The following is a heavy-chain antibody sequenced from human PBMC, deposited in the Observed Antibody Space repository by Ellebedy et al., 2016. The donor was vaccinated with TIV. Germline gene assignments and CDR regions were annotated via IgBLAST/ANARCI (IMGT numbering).Heavy chain of an antibody. J-gene: IGHJ3*02. CDR3: ADDTWGGGPAFDI. V-gene: IGHV3-23*01. Sequence: GESLKISCAASGLTFSNNAMSWVRQAPGKGLEWVSAISDSGSTTYYADSVKGRFTISRDNSKNTLYLQMDSLRAEDTAIYYCADDTWGGGPAFDIWGQGTMVTVSS. D-gene: IGHD4-23*01. CDR2: ISDSGSTT. CDR1: GLTFSNNA.